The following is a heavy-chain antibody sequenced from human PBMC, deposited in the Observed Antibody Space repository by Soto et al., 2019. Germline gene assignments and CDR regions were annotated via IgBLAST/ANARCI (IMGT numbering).Heavy chain of an antibody. J-gene: IGHJ4*02. Sequence: QVQLVASGGGMVQPGRSLRLSCAASGFTFSNYHMHWVRQAPGKGLEWVAVIWNDATNKFYAGSVKGRFTISRDSSKNTLYLHMHNLRAEDTAVYYCARIGTWSLNFDYWGQGASVTVSS. CDR1: GFTFSNYH. CDR2: IWNDATNK. D-gene: IGHD2-15*01. CDR3: ARIGTWSLNFDY. V-gene: IGHV3-33*01.